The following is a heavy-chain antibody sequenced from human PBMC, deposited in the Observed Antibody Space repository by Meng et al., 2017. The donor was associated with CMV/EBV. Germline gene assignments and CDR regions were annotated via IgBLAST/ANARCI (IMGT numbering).Heavy chain of an antibody. CDR3: ARGEGFEYSSTSCYIYYYYYYGMDV. CDR1: GYAFTSYD. Sequence: ASVKVSCKASGYAFTSYDINWVRQATGQGLEWMGWMNPNSGNTGYAQKFQGRVTITRNTSISTAYMELSSLRSEDTAVYYCARGEGFEYSSTSCYIYYYYYYGMDVWGQGTTVTVSS. D-gene: IGHD2-2*02. V-gene: IGHV1-8*03. J-gene: IGHJ6*02. CDR2: MNPNSGNT.